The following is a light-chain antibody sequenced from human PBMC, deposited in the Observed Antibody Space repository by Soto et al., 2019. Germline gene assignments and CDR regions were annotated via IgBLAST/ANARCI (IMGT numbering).Light chain of an antibody. Sequence: QSVLTQPPSASGTPGQRVTISCSGSSSNIGSNYVYWYQQLPGTAPKLLIYRNNQRXXXXXXRFSGSKSGTSASLAISGLXXXXXXXXXCAAWDDSLSGYWVFGGGTKLTVL. J-gene: IGLJ3*02. V-gene: IGLV1-47*01. CDR2: RNN. CDR3: AAWDDSLSGYWV. CDR1: SSNIGSNY.